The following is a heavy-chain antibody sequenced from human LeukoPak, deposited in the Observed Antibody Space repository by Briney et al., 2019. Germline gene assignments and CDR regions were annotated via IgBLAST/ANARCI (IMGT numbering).Heavy chain of an antibody. CDR2: ISYDGSNK. D-gene: IGHD6-6*01. CDR3: AKGGGAPRPLDY. J-gene: IGHJ4*02. Sequence: GGSLRLSCAASGFTFSIYGMHWVRQAPGKGLEWVALISYDGSNKYYVDSVKGRFTISRDNSKNTLYLQMDSLRPEDTAMFYCAKGGGAPRPLDYWGQGTLVTVSS. CDR1: GFTFSIYG. V-gene: IGHV3-30*18.